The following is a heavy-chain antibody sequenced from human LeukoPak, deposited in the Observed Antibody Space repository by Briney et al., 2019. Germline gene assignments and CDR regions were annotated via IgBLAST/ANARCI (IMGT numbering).Heavy chain of an antibody. CDR1: GYTFTSYG. V-gene: IGHV1-18*01. Sequence: ASVKVSCKSSGYTFTSYGISWVRQAPGQGLEWMGWVNAYNGNTNYAQKLQGRVTMTTDTSTSTAYMELRSLRSDDTAVYYCARGRQWPGRLHYWGQGTLVTVSS. CDR3: ARGRQWPGRLHY. D-gene: IGHD6-19*01. CDR2: VNAYNGNT. J-gene: IGHJ4*02.